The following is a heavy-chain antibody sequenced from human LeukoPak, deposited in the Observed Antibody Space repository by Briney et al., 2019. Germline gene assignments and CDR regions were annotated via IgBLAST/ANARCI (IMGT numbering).Heavy chain of an antibody. CDR3: ARGIHDYGDYLPLKGFDH. D-gene: IGHD4-17*01. V-gene: IGHV3-66*01. CDR1: GFTIISNY. Sequence: GGSLRLSCAASGFTIISNYMSWVRQGPGKGLEWVSVIYSGGSTYYAESVKGRFTISRDNHKNTVYLQMDNLGAEDTAVYYCARGIHDYGDYLPLKGFDHWGQGTPVTVSS. CDR2: IYSGGST. J-gene: IGHJ4*02.